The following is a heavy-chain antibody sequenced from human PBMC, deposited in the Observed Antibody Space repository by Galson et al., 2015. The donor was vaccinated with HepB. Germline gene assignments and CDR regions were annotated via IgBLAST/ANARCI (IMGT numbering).Heavy chain of an antibody. D-gene: IGHD6-6*01. J-gene: IGHJ5*02. CDR3: AKDQPYSSSSGGWFDP. V-gene: IGHV3-23*01. CDR1: GFTFSSYA. CDR2: ISGSGGST. Sequence: LRLSCAASGFTFSSYAMSWVRQAPGKGLEWVSAISGSGGSTYYADSVKGRFTISRDNSKNTLYLQMNSLRAEDTAVYYCAKDQPYSSSSGGWFDPWGQGTLVTVSS.